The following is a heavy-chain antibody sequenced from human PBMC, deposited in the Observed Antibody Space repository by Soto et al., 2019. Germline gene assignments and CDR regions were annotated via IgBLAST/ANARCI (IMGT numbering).Heavy chain of an antibody. CDR3: ASEQGSTMVPGLIIREASYDDTHV. CDR2: IYYSGST. V-gene: IGHV4-59*01. Sequence: PETLSLTCPVSGGSISRYYWSGILQPPGKGLEWIGYIYYSGSTNYNPSLKSRVTISVDTSKTQFSLKLSSVTAADTAVYYCASEQGSTMVPGLIIREASYDDTHVLGQATTVT. CDR1: GGSISRYY. D-gene: IGHD3-10*01. J-gene: IGHJ6*02.